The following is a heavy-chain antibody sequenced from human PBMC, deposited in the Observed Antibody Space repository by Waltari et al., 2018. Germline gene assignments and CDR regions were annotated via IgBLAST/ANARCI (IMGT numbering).Heavy chain of an antibody. CDR3: ATSLWQQLVQY. CDR2: ISSRTTTI. D-gene: IGHD6-13*01. V-gene: IGHV3-48*04. Sequence: EVHLVESGGGLVQPGGSLRLSCAASGFTFSTYSMNGVRQAPGKGLEWVSYISSRTTTIYYADFVKGRFTISRDNAKNSLYLQMNSLRAEDTAVYYCATSLWQQLVQYGGQGTLVTVSS. J-gene: IGHJ4*02. CDR1: GFTFSTYS.